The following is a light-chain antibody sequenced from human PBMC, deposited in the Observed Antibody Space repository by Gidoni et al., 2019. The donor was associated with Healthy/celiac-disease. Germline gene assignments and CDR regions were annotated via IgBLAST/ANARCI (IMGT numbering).Light chain of an antibody. V-gene: IGKV3-15*01. Sequence: EIVMTQYPATLSVSPGERATLSSRASQSVSSNLAWYQQKPGQAPRLLIYGASTRATGIPARFSGSGSGTEFTLTISSLQAEDFAVYYCQQYNSWPYTFGQGTKVEIK. J-gene: IGKJ2*01. CDR3: QQYNSWPYT. CDR1: QSVSSN. CDR2: GAS.